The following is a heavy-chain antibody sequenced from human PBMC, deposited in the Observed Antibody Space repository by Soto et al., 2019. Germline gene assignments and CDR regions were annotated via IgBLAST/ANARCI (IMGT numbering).Heavy chain of an antibody. D-gene: IGHD1-26*01. Sequence: GASVKVSCKASGYTFTSYYKHWVRQAPGQGLEWMGWINPNSGGTNYAQKFQGWVTMTRDTSISTAYMELSRLRSDDTAVYYCARGPLAAVLRQGRTSGARNAFDIWGRGTMVTVSS. CDR3: ARGPLAAVLRQGRTSGARNAFDI. CDR2: INPNSGGT. J-gene: IGHJ3*02. CDR1: GYTFTSYY. V-gene: IGHV1-2*04.